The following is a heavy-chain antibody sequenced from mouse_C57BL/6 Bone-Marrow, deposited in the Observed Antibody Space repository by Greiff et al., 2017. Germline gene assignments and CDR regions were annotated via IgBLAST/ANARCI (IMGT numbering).Heavy chain of an antibody. D-gene: IGHD3-2*01. CDR2: IHPNSGST. Sequence: QVQLKQPGAELVKPGASVKLSCKASGYTFTSYWMHWVKQRPGQGLEWIGMIHPNSGSTNYNEKFKSKATLTVDKSSSTAYMQLSSLTSEDSAVYYVARRQLGPRAMDYWGQGTSVTVSS. V-gene: IGHV1-64*01. J-gene: IGHJ4*01. CDR1: GYTFTSYW. CDR3: ARRQLGPRAMDY.